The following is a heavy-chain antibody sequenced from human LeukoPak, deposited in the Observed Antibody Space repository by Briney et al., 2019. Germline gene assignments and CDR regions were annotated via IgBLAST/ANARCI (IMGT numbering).Heavy chain of an antibody. Sequence: SETLSLTCTVSGGSISSSSYYWGWLRQPPGKGRVGMGSIYYSGNTYYNPSLKSRVTISVDTSKNQFSLKLSSVTAADAAVYYGAGGVRPGGHVVRFLGWLLRVSWGQGTLVTVSS. D-gene: IGHD3-3*01. CDR3: AGGVRPGGHVVRFLGWLLRVS. CDR2: IYYSGNT. V-gene: IGHV4-39*01. CDR1: GGSISSSSYY. J-gene: IGHJ5*02.